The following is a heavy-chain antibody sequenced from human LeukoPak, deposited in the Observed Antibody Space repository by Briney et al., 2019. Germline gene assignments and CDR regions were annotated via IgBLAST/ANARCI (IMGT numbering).Heavy chain of an antibody. J-gene: IGHJ4*02. CDR1: GYTFTDYY. D-gene: IGHD2-21*02. V-gene: IGHV7-4-1*02. CDR3: ASVVGCGGDCYSGISDY. Sequence: ASVKVSCKASGYTFTDYYIHWVRQAPGQGLEWMGWINTNTGNPTYAQGFTGRSVFSLDTSVSTAYLQISSLKAEDTAVYYCASVVGCGGDCYSGISDYWGQGTLVTVSS. CDR2: INTNTGNP.